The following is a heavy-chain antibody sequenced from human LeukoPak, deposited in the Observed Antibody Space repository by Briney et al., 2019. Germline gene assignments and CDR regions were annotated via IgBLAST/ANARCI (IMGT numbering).Heavy chain of an antibody. CDR3: AREQWGYCSSTSCNYYYYMDV. D-gene: IGHD2-2*01. V-gene: IGHV4-4*07. CDR2: ISTSGST. CDR1: GGSVSTYY. J-gene: IGHJ6*03. Sequence: PSETLSLTCTVSGGSVSTYYWSWIRQSAGKGLEWIGHISTSGSTTYNPSLKSRVTMSVDTSKNQSSLKLSSVTAADTAVYYCAREQWGYCSSTSCNYYYYMDVWGKGTTVTVSS.